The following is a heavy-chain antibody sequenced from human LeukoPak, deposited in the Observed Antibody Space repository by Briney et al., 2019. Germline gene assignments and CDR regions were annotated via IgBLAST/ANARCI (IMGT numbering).Heavy chain of an antibody. Sequence: GGSVKDSCKASGYTFTGYHMHWVRQAPGQGLEWMGWINANSGGTNYAQKFQGRVTMTRDTSISTAYMELNRLRSDDTAVYYCAKSGAWYLERYPVNDWGQGTLVTVSS. V-gene: IGHV1-2*02. D-gene: IGHD6-13*01. CDR3: AKSGAWYLERYPVND. J-gene: IGHJ4*02. CDR1: GYTFTGYH. CDR2: INANSGGT.